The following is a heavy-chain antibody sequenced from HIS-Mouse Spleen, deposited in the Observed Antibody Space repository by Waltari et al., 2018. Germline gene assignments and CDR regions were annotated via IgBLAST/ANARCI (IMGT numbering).Heavy chain of an antibody. D-gene: IGHD7-27*01. J-gene: IGHJ3*02. CDR2: IYYSGRT. CDR1: GGSISSSSYY. Sequence: QLQLQESGPGLVKPSETLSLTCTVSGGSISSSSYYWGWIRQPPGKGLEWIGSIYYSGRTYYNPSLRSRVTISVDTSKNQFSLKLSSVTAADTAVYYCARDGRLGIGDAFDIWGQGTMVTVSS. CDR3: ARDGRLGIGDAFDI. V-gene: IGHV4-39*07.